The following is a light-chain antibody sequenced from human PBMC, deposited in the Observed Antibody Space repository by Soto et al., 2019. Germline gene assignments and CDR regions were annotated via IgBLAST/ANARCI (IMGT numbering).Light chain of an antibody. CDR2: EAS. CDR1: HDISTY. CDR3: QQLNTLPFT. Sequence: DIPFAQSPSPLSASVGDRVTITCRASHDISTYLAWYQQKPGKAPKLMIYEASTLQSGVPSRFSGSGSGTEFTLTISGLLPEDFATYHCQQLNTLPFTFGQGTRLEIK. J-gene: IGKJ5*01. V-gene: IGKV1-9*01.